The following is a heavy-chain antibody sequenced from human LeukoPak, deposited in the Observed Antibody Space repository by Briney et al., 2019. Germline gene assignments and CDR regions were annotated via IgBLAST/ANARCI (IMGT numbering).Heavy chain of an antibody. V-gene: IGHV4-34*01. Sequence: SETLSLTCAVYGGSFSGYYWSWIRQPPGKGLEWIGEINHSGSTNYNPSLKSRVTISVDTSKNQFSLKLSSVTAADTAVYYCARVWRYCSGGSCYSHDYWGQGTLVTVSS. D-gene: IGHD2-15*01. CDR3: ARVWRYCSGGSCYSHDY. CDR2: INHSGST. J-gene: IGHJ4*02. CDR1: GGSFSGYY.